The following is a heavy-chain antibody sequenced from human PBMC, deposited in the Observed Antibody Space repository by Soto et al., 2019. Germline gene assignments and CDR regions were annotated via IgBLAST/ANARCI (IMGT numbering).Heavy chain of an antibody. CDR3: ARGRYCLTGRCFPNWFDS. CDR1: GDSISTVDYF. D-gene: IGHD2-15*01. CDR2: IYKSATT. Sequence: SETLSLTCSVSGDSISTVDYFWAWVRQPPGQALEYIGYIYKSATTYYNPSFESRVAISLDTSKSQFSLNVTSLTAADTAVYFCARGRYCLTGRCFPNWFDSWGQGTLVTV. J-gene: IGHJ5*01. V-gene: IGHV4-30-4*01.